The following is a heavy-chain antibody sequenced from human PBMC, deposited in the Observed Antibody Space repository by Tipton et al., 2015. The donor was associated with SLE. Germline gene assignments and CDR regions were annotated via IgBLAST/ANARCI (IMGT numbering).Heavy chain of an antibody. CDR3: ARAFSSWFYFDS. CDR1: GFPFSGHG. J-gene: IGHJ4*02. Sequence: SLRLSCAASGFPFSGHGIHWVRQAPGKGLEWVALVWHSGSNQYYADSVKGRFTISRDNSKNTLYLQMNSLRAEDTAVYYCARAFSSWFYFDSWGQGTLVTVSS. CDR2: VWHSGSNQ. D-gene: IGHD6-13*01. V-gene: IGHV3-33*01.